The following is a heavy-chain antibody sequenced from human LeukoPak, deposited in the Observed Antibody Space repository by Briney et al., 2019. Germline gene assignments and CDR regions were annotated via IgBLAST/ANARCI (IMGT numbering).Heavy chain of an antibody. CDR1: GFTVSSDA. J-gene: IGHJ4*02. V-gene: IGHV3-23*01. D-gene: IGHD5-18*01. Sequence: GGSLRLSCVASGFTVSSDAMTWVRQAPGKGLEWVAAISDSKTYYTDSVRGRLTISRDDPKNTLFLQMNSLRAEDTAVYYCAKRRNRNTGPFESWGRGTLVTVSP. CDR3: AKRRNRNTGPFES. CDR2: ISDSKT.